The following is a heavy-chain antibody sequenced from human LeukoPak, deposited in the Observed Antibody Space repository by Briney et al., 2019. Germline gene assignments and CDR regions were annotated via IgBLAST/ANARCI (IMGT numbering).Heavy chain of an antibody. D-gene: IGHD2-2*01. CDR2: INHSGST. J-gene: IGHJ5*02. CDR3: ARSGLLLGYCSSTSCQRGWFDP. Sequence: SETLSLTCAVYGGSFSGYYWSWIRQPPGKGLEWIGEINHSGSTNYNPSLRSRVTISVDTSKNQFSLKLSSVTAADTAVYYCARSGLLLGYCSSTSCQRGWFDPWGQGTLVTVSS. CDR1: GGSFSGYY. V-gene: IGHV4-34*01.